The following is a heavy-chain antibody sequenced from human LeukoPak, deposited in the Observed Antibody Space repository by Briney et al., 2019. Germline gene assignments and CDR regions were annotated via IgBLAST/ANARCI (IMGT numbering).Heavy chain of an antibody. CDR2: ISAYNGNT. V-gene: IGHV1-18*01. CDR3: ARGDSSSSFQMPPHFDY. CDR1: GYTFTSYG. Sequence: ASVKVSCKASGYTFTSYGISWVRQAPGQGLEWMGWISAYNGNTNYAQKLQGRVTMTTDTSTSTAYMELRSLRSDDTAVYYCARGDSSSSFQMPPHFDYWGQGTLVTVSS. D-gene: IGHD6-6*01. J-gene: IGHJ4*02.